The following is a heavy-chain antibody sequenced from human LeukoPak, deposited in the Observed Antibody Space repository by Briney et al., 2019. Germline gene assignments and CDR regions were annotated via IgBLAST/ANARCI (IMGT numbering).Heavy chain of an antibody. D-gene: IGHD1-26*01. CDR2: ISYDGSNK. CDR3: ARDRGYSGSYPRDAFDI. V-gene: IGHV3-30*03. Sequence: GGSLRLSCAASGFTFSSCGMHWVRQAPGKGLEWGAVISYDGSNKYYADSVKGRFTISRDNSKNTLYLQMNSLRAEDTAVYYCARDRGYSGSYPRDAFDIWGQGTMVTVSS. CDR1: GFTFSSCG. J-gene: IGHJ3*02.